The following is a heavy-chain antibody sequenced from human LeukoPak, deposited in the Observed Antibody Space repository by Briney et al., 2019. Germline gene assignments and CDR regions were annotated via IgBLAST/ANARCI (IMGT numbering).Heavy chain of an antibody. CDR3: ARGDYDFWSGYFDY. V-gene: IGHV4-39*01. Sequence: SETLYLTCTVSGGSIGSSSYYWGWIRQPPGKGREWVGSIYYSGSTYYNPSLKSRVTISVDTSKNQFSLKLSSVPAADTAVYYCARGDYDFWSGYFDYWGQGTLVTVSS. CDR2: IYYSGST. CDR1: GGSIGSSSYY. D-gene: IGHD3-3*01. J-gene: IGHJ4*02.